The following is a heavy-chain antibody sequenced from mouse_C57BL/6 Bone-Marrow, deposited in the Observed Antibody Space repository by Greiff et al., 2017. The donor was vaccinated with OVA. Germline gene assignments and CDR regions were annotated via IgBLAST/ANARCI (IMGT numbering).Heavy chain of an antibody. J-gene: IGHJ1*03. V-gene: IGHV1-66*01. CDR2: IYPGSGNT. CDR1: GYSFTSYY. Sequence: VKVVESGPELVKPGASVKISCKASGYSFTSYYIHWVKQRPGQGLEWIGWIYPGSGNTKYNEKFKGKATLTADTSSSTAYMQLSSLTSEDSAVYYCARDIQRTRYFDVWGTGTTVTVSS. CDR3: ARDIQRTRYFDV.